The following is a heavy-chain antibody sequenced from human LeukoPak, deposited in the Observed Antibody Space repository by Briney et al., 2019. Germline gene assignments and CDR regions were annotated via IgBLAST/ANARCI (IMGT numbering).Heavy chain of an antibody. J-gene: IGHJ4*02. Sequence: PSETLSLTCTVSGGSISSYYWSWIRQPPGKGLEWIGYIYYSGSTNYNPSLKSRVTISVDTSKNQFSLKLRSVTAADTAVYFCAREGSMTSRPFVSNDYWGQGTLVTVSS. CDR1: GGSISSYY. D-gene: IGHD6-6*01. CDR3: AREGSMTSRPFVSNDY. V-gene: IGHV4-59*12. CDR2: IYYSGST.